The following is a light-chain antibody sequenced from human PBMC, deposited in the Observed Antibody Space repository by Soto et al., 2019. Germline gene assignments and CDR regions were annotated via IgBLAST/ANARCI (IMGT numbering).Light chain of an antibody. CDR1: RTDIGGYNY. CDR3: TSYTNSKAYIL. V-gene: IGLV2-14*01. CDR2: EVT. Sequence: QSALTQPASVSGSLGQSITISCTGTRTDIGGYNYVSWYLQYPGKAPKLVICEVTSRPSGISDRFSGSKSGNTASLTISGLQADDEADYFCTSYTNSKAYILFGGGTKVTVL. J-gene: IGLJ2*01.